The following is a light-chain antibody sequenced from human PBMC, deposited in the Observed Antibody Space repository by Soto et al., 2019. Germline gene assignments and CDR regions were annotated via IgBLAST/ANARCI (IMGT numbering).Light chain of an antibody. V-gene: IGKV3-11*01. J-gene: IGKJ4*01. CDR2: DAS. CDR1: QSVSSY. CDR3: QQRSSWPLT. Sequence: EIVLTESPATLSLSPGERAALPCRASQSVSSYLAWYQQKPGQAPRLLIYDASNRATGIPARFSGSGSGTDFTLTISSLQSEDFAVYYCQQRSSWPLTFGGGTKVDIK.